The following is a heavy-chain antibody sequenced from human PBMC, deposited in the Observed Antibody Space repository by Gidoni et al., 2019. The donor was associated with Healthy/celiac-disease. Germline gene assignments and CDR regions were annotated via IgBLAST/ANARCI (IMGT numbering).Heavy chain of an antibody. V-gene: IGHV3-30*18. J-gene: IGHJ3*02. CDR3: AKDGAPRQQLEDAFDI. D-gene: IGHD6-13*01. Sequence: QVQLVESGGGVAQPGRALRPSCAASGFTFISYGMHWVRQAPGKGLEWVAVISYDGSNKYYADSVKGRFTISRDNSKNTLYLQMNSLRAEDTAVYYCAKDGAPRQQLEDAFDIWGQGTMVTVSS. CDR2: ISYDGSNK. CDR1: GFTFISYG.